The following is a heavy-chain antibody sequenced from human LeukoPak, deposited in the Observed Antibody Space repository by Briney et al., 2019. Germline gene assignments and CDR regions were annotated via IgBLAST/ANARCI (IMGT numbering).Heavy chain of an antibody. Sequence: SETLSLTCTVSGGSISSYYWSWIRQPPGKGLEWIGYIYYSGSTNYNPSLKSRVTISVDTSKNQFSLKLSSVTAADTAVYYCARGAGSVVPAAMGAFDYWGQGTLVTVSS. D-gene: IGHD2-2*01. CDR3: ARGAGSVVPAAMGAFDY. J-gene: IGHJ4*02. CDR2: IYYSGST. CDR1: GGSISSYY. V-gene: IGHV4-59*01.